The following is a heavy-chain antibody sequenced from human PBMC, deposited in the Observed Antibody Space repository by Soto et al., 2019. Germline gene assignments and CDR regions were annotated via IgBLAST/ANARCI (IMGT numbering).Heavy chain of an antibody. Sequence: EVQLVESGGGLIQPGGSLRLSSAASGFTFINAWTSWARQAPGKGLEWVGRIKSKTDGGTTDYAAPVKGRSSISRQASKNTLYLQMNSLKTEGTAVYYCTTFYTGDPMGSAPWGQGTLVTVSS. V-gene: IGHV3-15*01. CDR3: TTFYTGDPMGSAP. J-gene: IGHJ5*02. CDR2: IKSKTDGGTT. D-gene: IGHD3-10*01. CDR1: GFTFINAW.